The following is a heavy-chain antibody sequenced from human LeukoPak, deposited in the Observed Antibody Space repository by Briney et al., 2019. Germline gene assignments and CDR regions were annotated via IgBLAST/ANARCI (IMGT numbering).Heavy chain of an antibody. CDR1: GFTVSSNY. Sequence: GGSLRLSCAASGFTVSSNYMSWVRQAPGKGLEWVSIIYSGGSTYYADSVKGRFTISRDNSKNTLYLQMNSLRAEDTAVYYCARDTFPGRSSYSDSWGQGTLVTVSS. CDR2: IYSGGST. V-gene: IGHV3-53*01. J-gene: IGHJ4*02. D-gene: IGHD2/OR15-2a*01. CDR3: ARDTFPGRSSYSDS.